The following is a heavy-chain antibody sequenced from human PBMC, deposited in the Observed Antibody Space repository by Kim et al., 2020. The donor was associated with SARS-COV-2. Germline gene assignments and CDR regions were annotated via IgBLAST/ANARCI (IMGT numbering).Heavy chain of an antibody. J-gene: IGHJ4*02. V-gene: IGHV3-33*01. CDR3: ARGRYSNQWEIDY. CDR2: IWYDGSNK. D-gene: IGHD6-13*01. Sequence: GGSLRLSCAASGFTFSSYGMHWVRQAPGKGLEWVAVIWYDGSNKYYADSVKGRFTISRDNSKNTLYLQMNSLRAEDTAVYYCARGRYSNQWEIDYWGQGTLVTVSS. CDR1: GFTFSSYG.